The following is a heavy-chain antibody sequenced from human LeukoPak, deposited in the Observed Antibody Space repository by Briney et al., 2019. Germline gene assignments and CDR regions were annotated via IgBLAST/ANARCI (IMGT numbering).Heavy chain of an antibody. CDR2: ISSSSSYI. J-gene: IGHJ5*02. Sequence: GGSLRLSCAASGFTFSSYSMNWVRQAPGKWLEWVSSISSSSSYIYYADSVKGRFTISRDNAKNSLYLQMNSLRAEDTAVYYCARVGHGQWLVREVYNWFDPWGQGTLVTVSS. D-gene: IGHD6-19*01. CDR3: ARVGHGQWLVREVYNWFDP. CDR1: GFTFSSYS. V-gene: IGHV3-21*01.